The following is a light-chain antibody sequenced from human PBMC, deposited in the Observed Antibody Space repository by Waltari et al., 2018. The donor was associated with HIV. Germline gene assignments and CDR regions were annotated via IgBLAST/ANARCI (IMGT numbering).Light chain of an antibody. CDR3: QQSYSTPYT. J-gene: IGKJ2*01. CDR2: AAS. CDR1: QSINTY. Sequence: RGTITCRASQSINTYLSWYQQRPGKTPKLLIYAASILQSGVPSRFSGGGSGTDFTLTISSLQPEDFATYYCQQSYSTPYTFGQGTKLEIK. V-gene: IGKV1-39*01.